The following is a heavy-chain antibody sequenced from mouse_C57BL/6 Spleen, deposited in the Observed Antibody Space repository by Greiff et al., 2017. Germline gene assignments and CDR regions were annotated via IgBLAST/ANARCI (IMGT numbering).Heavy chain of an antibody. D-gene: IGHD2-4*01. J-gene: IGHJ1*03. CDR1: GYTFTSYW. Sequence: QVHLKQPGAELVKPGASVKMSCKASGYTFTSYWITWVKQRPGQGLEWIGDIYPGSGSTNYNEKFKSKATLTVDTSSSTAYMQLSSLTSEDSAVYYCARKWDYDGWYFDVWGTGTTVTVSS. CDR3: ARKWDYDGWYFDV. CDR2: IYPGSGST. V-gene: IGHV1-55*01.